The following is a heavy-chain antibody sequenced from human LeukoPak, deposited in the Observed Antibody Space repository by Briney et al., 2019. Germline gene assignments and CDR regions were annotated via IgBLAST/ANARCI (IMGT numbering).Heavy chain of an antibody. CDR3: ARGHLGRDY. D-gene: IGHD1-26*01. V-gene: IGHV3-7*01. CDR2: IRPGGSEK. J-gene: IGHJ4*02. CDR1: GFTVSSNY. Sequence: GGSLRLSCAASGFTVSSNYMSWVRQAPGKGLEWVADIRPGGSEKYYVDSMTGRFTISRDNAKNLVYLQINSLRVEDTAVYYCARGHLGRDYWGQGTLVTVSS.